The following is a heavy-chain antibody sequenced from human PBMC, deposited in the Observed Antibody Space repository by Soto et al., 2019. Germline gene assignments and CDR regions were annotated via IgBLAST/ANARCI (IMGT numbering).Heavy chain of an antibody. CDR2: ISGSGDST. V-gene: IGHV3-23*01. CDR1: GFTFSSYA. D-gene: IGHD3-10*01. Sequence: GGSLRLSCAASGFTFSSYAMNWVRQAPGKGLEWVSIISGSGDSTYYADSVKGRFTISRDNTKNTLYLQMNSLRAEDTAVYYCANKFFSGSGSYRGWFDPWGQGTLVTVSS. CDR3: ANKFFSGSGSYRGWFDP. J-gene: IGHJ5*02.